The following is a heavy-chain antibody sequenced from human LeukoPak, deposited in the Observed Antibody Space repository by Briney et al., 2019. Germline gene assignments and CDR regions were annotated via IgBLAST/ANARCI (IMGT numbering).Heavy chain of an antibody. Sequence: SQTLSLTCTVSGGSISSGSYYWSWIRQPAGKGLEWIGRIYTSGSTNYNPSLKSRVTISVDTSKNQFSLKLSSVTAADTAVYYWARGPPSSDYVWGRVPNYYGMDVWGQGTTVTVSS. V-gene: IGHV4-61*02. CDR1: GGSISSGSYY. CDR3: ARGPPSSDYVWGRVPNYYGMDV. CDR2: IYTSGST. J-gene: IGHJ6*02. D-gene: IGHD3-16*01.